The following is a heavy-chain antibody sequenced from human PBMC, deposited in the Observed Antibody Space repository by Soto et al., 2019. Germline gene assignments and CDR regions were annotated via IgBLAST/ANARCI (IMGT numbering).Heavy chain of an antibody. Sequence: SETQSLTCTVSGGYISSYYWSWIRQPPGKGLEWIGYIYYSGSTNYNPSLKSRVTISVDTSKKQFSLKLSSVTAADTAVYYCARQSYPHGYYYYYYMDVWGKGTTVTVSS. CDR3: ARQSYPHGYYYYYYMDV. J-gene: IGHJ6*03. CDR1: GGYISSYY. CDR2: IYYSGST. V-gene: IGHV4-59*08.